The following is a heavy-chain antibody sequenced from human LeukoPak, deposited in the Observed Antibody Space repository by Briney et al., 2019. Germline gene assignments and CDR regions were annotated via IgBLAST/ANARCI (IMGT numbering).Heavy chain of an antibody. Sequence: GGSLRLSCAASGFIFSTYWMTWVRQAPGKGLQWVATIRYDGNEIFYLDSVRGRFTVSRDNAMNSLYLQMNSLTAEDTAVYYCVRESFSRGDFNWGQGTLVSVSS. CDR1: GFIFSTYW. CDR3: VRESFSRGDFN. CDR2: IRYDGNEI. V-gene: IGHV3-7*01. D-gene: IGHD7-27*01. J-gene: IGHJ4*02.